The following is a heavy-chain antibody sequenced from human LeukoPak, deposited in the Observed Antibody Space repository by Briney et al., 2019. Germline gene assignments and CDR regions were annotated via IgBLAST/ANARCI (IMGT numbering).Heavy chain of an antibody. CDR1: GYTFSSYA. D-gene: IGHD3-22*01. Sequence: PGGSLRLSCAASGYTFSSYAMHWVRRAPGKGLEWVAVISYDGSNKYYADSVKGRFIISRDNSKNTLYLQMNSLRAEDTAVYYCARGLVYCYDSSGYYGFDIWGQGTMVTVSS. CDR2: ISYDGSNK. J-gene: IGHJ3*02. CDR3: ARGLVYCYDSSGYYGFDI. V-gene: IGHV3-30-3*01.